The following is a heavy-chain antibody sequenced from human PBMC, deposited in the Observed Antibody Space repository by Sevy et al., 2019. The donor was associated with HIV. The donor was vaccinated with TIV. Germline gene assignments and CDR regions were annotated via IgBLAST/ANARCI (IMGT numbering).Heavy chain of an antibody. CDR2: IYYSGST. V-gene: IGHV4-31*03. J-gene: IGHJ6*02. CDR1: GGSISSGGYY. Sequence: SETLSLTCTVSGGSISSGGYYWSWIRQHPGKGLEWIGYIYYSGSTYYNPSLKSRVTISVDTSKNQFSLKLSSVTAADTAVYYCARACPRRDYGSGSYYYYYYGMDVWGQGTTVTVSS. CDR3: ARACPRRDYGSGSYYYYYYGMDV. D-gene: IGHD3-10*01.